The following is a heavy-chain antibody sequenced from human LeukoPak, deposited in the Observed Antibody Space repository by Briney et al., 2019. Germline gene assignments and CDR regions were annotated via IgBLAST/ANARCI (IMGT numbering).Heavy chain of an antibody. V-gene: IGHV1-18*01. CDR3: ARESRTYYGFWSGPLDFDY. D-gene: IGHD3-3*01. Sequence: ASVKVSCKASGYTFTSYGISWVRQAPGQGLEWMGWISAYNGNTNYAQKLQGRVTMTTDTSTSTAYMELRSLRSDDTAVYYCARESRTYYGFWSGPLDFDYWGQGTLVTVSS. CDR1: GYTFTSYG. CDR2: ISAYNGNT. J-gene: IGHJ4*02.